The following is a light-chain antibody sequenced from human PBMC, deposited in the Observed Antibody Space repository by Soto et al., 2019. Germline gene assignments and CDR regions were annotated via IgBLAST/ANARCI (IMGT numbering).Light chain of an antibody. CDR1: QSISSW. V-gene: IGKV1-5*03. CDR2: KAS. Sequence: DIQMTQSPSTLSASVRDRVTITCRASQSISSWLAWYQQKPGRAPKVLIYKASSLESGVPSRFGGSGSGTEFTLTISSLQPDDFATYYCQQYDSYPRTFGQGTKVEIK. CDR3: QQYDSYPRT. J-gene: IGKJ1*01.